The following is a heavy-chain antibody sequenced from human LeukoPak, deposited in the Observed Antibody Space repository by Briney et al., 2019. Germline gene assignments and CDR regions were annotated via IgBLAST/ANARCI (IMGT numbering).Heavy chain of an antibody. CDR1: GGSFSGYY. D-gene: IGHD1-26*01. V-gene: IGHV4-34*01. J-gene: IGHJ4*02. CDR2: INHSGST. Sequence: PSETLSLTCAVYGGSFSGYYWSWIRQPPGKGLEWIGEINHSGSTNYNPSLKSRVTISVDTSKNQFSLKLSSVTAADTAVYYCATGYDSGRYYPGYWGQGTLVTVSS. CDR3: ATGYDSGRYYPGY.